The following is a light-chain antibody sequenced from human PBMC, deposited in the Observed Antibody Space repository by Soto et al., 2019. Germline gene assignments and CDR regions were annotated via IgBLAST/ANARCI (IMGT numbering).Light chain of an antibody. V-gene: IGLV2-8*01. CDR3: RSYAGSNNLL. CDR2: EVT. CDR1: SSDVGGYNY. J-gene: IGLJ2*01. Sequence: QSALTQPPSASGSPGQSVTISCTGTSSDVGGYNYVSWYQQHPGKAPNLMIYEVTKRPSGVPDRFSGSKSGNPAFLTVSGLQAEDEADYYCRSYAGSNNLLFGGGTNVTVL.